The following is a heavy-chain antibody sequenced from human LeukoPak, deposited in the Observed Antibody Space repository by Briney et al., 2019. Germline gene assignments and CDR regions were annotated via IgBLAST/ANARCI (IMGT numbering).Heavy chain of an antibody. J-gene: IGHJ4*02. Sequence: ASVKVSCKASGYTLTSYGISWVRQAPGQGLEWMGWINPNSGGTNYAQKFQGRVTMTRDTSISTAYMELSRLRSDDTAVYYCARDSGIVGATGIFDYWGQGTLVTVSS. CDR2: INPNSGGT. CDR1: GYTLTSYG. D-gene: IGHD1-26*01. CDR3: ARDSGIVGATGIFDY. V-gene: IGHV1-2*02.